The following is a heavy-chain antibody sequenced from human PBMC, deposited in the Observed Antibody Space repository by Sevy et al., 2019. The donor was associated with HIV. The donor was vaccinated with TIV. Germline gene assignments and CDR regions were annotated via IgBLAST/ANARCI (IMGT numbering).Heavy chain of an antibody. V-gene: IGHV1-2*02. Sequence: AAVKVSCKTSGYTFTGYYMHWVRQAPGQGLERMGWINPNTGGTNYEQNFQGRVTLTRDTSISTAYMELSSLRSDDTALSYSAREKLDSGSGQYYSATAFDIWGQGTAVSVSS. J-gene: IGHJ3*02. CDR3: AREKLDSGSGQYYSATAFDI. D-gene: IGHD3-10*01. CDR2: INPNTGGT. CDR1: GYTFTGYY.